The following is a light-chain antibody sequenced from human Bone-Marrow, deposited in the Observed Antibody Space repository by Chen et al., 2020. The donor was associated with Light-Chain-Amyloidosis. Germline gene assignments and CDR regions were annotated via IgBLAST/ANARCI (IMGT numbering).Light chain of an antibody. V-gene: IGKV1-5*03. Sequence: DIQMTQSPSTLPASVGDRVTITCRASQSLNDWLAWYQVKPGKAPKLLIYNASTIVSGVPSRFSGSGSGTEFTLTISGLQPDDFATYYCQQYDSRSITFGQGTLLEIK. CDR2: NAS. CDR3: QQYDSRSIT. CDR1: QSLNDW. J-gene: IGKJ5*01.